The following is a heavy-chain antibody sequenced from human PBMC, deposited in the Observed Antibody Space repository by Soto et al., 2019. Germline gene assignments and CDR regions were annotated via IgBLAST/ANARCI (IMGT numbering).Heavy chain of an antibody. D-gene: IGHD1-20*01. CDR2: IYYSGIT. Sequence: QVQLQESGPGLVKPSETLSLTCTVSGGSISSYYWSWIRQPPGKGLEWIGYIYYSGITNYNPSLKSRVTISVDTSKTPFPLKLSSVTAADTAVYYCARYKSNYYYGMDVWGQGTTVTVSS. CDR3: ARYKSNYYYGMDV. CDR1: GGSISSYY. J-gene: IGHJ6*02. V-gene: IGHV4-59*01.